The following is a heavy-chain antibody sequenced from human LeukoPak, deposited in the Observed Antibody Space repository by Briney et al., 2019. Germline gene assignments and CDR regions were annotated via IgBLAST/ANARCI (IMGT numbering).Heavy chain of an antibody. Sequence: GGSLRLSCAASGFTFSSYAMSWVRQAPGKGLEWVSAISGSGGTTYYADSVKGRFTISRDNSKNTVYVQMNSLRAEDTAVYYCANRPYSSSWFFDYWGQGTLVTVSS. J-gene: IGHJ4*02. D-gene: IGHD6-13*01. CDR3: ANRPYSSSWFFDY. CDR2: ISGSGGTT. CDR1: GFTFSSYA. V-gene: IGHV3-23*01.